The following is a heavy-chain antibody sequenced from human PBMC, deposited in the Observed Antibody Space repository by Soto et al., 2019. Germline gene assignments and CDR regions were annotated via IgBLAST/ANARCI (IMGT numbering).Heavy chain of an antibody. D-gene: IGHD1-26*01. J-gene: IGHJ4*02. V-gene: IGHV4-31*03. CDR3: ARTPLL. Sequence: QVQLQESGPGLVKPSQTLSLTCTVSGGAISSGGYYWSWIRQHPRKGLEWIGYIYYSGSTFYYTSRKSRVTTSVDPSKNQFSLTLSSVPAAYPAVYYCARTPLLWGPGTLVTVSS. CDR2: IYYSGST. CDR1: GGAISSGGYY.